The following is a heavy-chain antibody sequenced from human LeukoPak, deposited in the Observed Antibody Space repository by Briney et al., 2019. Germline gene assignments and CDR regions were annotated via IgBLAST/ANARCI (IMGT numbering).Heavy chain of an antibody. CDR3: ARGPRSLWFGEYSPVIYFDY. J-gene: IGHJ4*02. V-gene: IGHV3-48*03. CDR2: ISSSGSTI. D-gene: IGHD3-10*01. CDR1: GFTFSSYE. Sequence: PGGSLRLSCAASGFTFSSYEMNWVRQAPGKGLEWVSYISSSGSTIYYADSVKGRFTISRDNAKNSLYLQMNSLRAEDTAVYYCARGPRSLWFGEYSPVIYFDYWGQGTLVTVSS.